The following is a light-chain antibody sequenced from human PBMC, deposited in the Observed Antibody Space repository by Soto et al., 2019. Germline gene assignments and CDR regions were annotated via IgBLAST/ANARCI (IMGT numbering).Light chain of an antibody. J-gene: IGLJ1*01. CDR2: DDN. CDR1: SSNIGGNS. V-gene: IGLV1-51*01. Sequence: QSVMTQPPSVSAAPGQKVTISCSGSSSNIGGNSVSWYQQLPGTAPKLLIYDDNKRPSGIPDRFSGSKSGTSATLGITGFQTWDEADYYCGSWDSSLSAYVFGNGTKVTVL. CDR3: GSWDSSLSAYV.